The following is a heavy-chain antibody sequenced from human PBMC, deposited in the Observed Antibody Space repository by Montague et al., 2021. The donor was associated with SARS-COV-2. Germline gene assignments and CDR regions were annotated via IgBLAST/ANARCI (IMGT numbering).Heavy chain of an antibody. V-gene: IGHV4-31*03. Sequence: TLSLTSTVSGGSISSGSYYWSWIRQHPGKGLEWIGYIYYSGSRYYNPSLKSRVTISVDTSKNQFSLRLSSVTAADTAVYYCARARTSLIVVVNEFDYWGQGTLVTVS. CDR2: IYYSGSR. D-gene: IGHD2-21*01. CDR1: GGSISSGSYY. J-gene: IGHJ4*02. CDR3: ARARTSLIVVVNEFDY.